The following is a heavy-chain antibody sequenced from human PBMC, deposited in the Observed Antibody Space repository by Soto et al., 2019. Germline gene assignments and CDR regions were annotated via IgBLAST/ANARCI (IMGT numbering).Heavy chain of an antibody. CDR3: ASSISGYDPWFPFDY. J-gene: IGHJ4*02. CDR1: GFTFSDYY. D-gene: IGHD5-12*01. V-gene: IGHV3-11*06. CDR2: ISSSSSYT. Sequence: GSLRLSCAASGFTFSDYYMSWIRQAPGKGLEWVSYISSSSSYTNYADSVKGRFTISRDNAKNSLYLQMNSLRAEDTAVYYCASSISGYDPWFPFDYWGQGTLVTVSS.